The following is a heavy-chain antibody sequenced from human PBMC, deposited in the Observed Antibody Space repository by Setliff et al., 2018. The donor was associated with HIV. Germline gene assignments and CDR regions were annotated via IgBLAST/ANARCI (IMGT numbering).Heavy chain of an antibody. CDR2: INTNTGTP. CDR3: ARVPYSSGY. D-gene: IGHD6-19*01. J-gene: IGHJ4*03. CDR1: GYTFTSYV. V-gene: IGHV1-8*01. Sequence: GASVKVSCKASGYTFTSYVMNWVRQAPGQGLEWMGWINTNTGTPTYAQGRVTMTRNTSISTAYMELSSLRSEDTAVYYCARVPYSSGYWGQGTMVTVSS.